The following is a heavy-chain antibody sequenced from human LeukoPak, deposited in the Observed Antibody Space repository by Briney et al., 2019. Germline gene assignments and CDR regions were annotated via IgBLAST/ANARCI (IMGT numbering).Heavy chain of an antibody. CDR1: GFTFSSYW. CDR3: ARDLGYGALDP. Sequence: GEPLRLSCAASGFTFSSYWMNWVRQAPGKGLEWVALINPDGSQTNYVDSVKGRLTISRDNAENSLYLQMNSLRAEDTAVYYCARDLGYGALDPWGQGTLVTVSS. V-gene: IGHV3-7*01. D-gene: IGHD4-17*01. J-gene: IGHJ5*02. CDR2: INPDGSQT.